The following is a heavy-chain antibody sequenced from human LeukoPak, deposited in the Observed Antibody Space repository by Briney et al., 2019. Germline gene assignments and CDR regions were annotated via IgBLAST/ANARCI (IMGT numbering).Heavy chain of an antibody. CDR1: GGSISSYY. Sequence: SETLSLTCTVSGGSISSYYWSWIRQPPGKGLEWIGYIYYSGSTNYNPSLKSRVTISVDTSKNQFSLKLSSVTAADTAVYYCARDLRYSSGWYHLDYWAREPWSSSPQ. D-gene: IGHD6-19*01. V-gene: IGHV4-59*01. CDR3: ARDLRYSSGWYHLDY. J-gene: IGHJ4*02. CDR2: IYYSGST.